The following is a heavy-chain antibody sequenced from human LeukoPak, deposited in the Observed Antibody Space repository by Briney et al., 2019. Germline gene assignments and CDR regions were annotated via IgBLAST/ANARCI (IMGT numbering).Heavy chain of an antibody. D-gene: IGHD3-22*01. Sequence: GGSLRLSCAASGFTFSDHYMDWVRQAPGKGLEWVGRTRNKANSYTTEYAASVKGRFTISRDDSKNSLYLQMNSLKTEDTAVYYCASTTGNYYDSSGYYQYYYYGTDVWGQGTTVTVSS. CDR2: TRNKANSYTT. CDR3: ASTTGNYYDSSGYYQYYYYGTDV. V-gene: IGHV3-72*01. J-gene: IGHJ6*02. CDR1: GFTFSDHY.